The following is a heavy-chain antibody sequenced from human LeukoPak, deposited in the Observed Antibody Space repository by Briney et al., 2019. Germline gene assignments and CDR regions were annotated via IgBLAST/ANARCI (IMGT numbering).Heavy chain of an antibody. CDR3: ARKHYYDSSGFFPPMDY. D-gene: IGHD3-22*01. V-gene: IGHV3-66*01. Sequence: PGGSLRLSCAASGFTVSSNSMSWVRQAPGKGLEWFSVIYSGGSTFYADSVKGRFTISRDNSKNTLYLQMNSLRAGDTAVYYCARKHYYDSSGFFPPMDYWGQGTLVTVSS. CDR2: IYSGGST. CDR1: GFTVSSNS. J-gene: IGHJ4*02.